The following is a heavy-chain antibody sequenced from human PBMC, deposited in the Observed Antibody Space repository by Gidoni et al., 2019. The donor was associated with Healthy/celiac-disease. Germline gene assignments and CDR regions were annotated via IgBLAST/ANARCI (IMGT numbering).Heavy chain of an antibody. J-gene: IGHJ4*02. CDR1: GFTFSSYA. CDR2: ISGSGGST. V-gene: IGHV3-23*01. CDR3: AKVGSMIVVVMGY. D-gene: IGHD3-22*01. Sequence: EVQLLECGGGLVQPGGSLRLPFAASGFTFSSYAMSWVRQAPGKGLEWVSAISGSGGSTYYADSVKGRFTISRDNSKNTLYLQMNSLRAEDTAVYYCAKVGSMIVVVMGYWGQGTLVTVSS.